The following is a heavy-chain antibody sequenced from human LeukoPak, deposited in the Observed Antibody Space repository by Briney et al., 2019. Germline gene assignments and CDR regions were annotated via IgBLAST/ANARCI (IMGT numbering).Heavy chain of an antibody. Sequence: GRSLRLSCAASGFTFNNYAMHWVRQTPGKGLEWVSGISPGGEIPYYADSVKGRFTISRDNSKDTVSLQMHSLRAEDTATYYCAKDDGWLYYNHWGQGTLVTVSS. V-gene: IGHV3-23*01. CDR1: GFTFNNYA. D-gene: IGHD3-22*01. CDR3: AKDDGWLYYNH. J-gene: IGHJ4*02. CDR2: ISPGGEIP.